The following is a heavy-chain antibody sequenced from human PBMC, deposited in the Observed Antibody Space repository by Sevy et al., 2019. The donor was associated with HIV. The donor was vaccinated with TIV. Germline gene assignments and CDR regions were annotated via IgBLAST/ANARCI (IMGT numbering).Heavy chain of an antibody. CDR3: ARDGGINSGSYLNFDY. D-gene: IGHD1-26*01. J-gene: IGHJ4*02. Sequence: GGSLRLSCAASGFTFSSYSMNWVRQAPGKGLEWVSSISSSSSDIYYANSVKGRFTISRDNAKNSLYLQMNSLRAEDTAVYYCARDGGINSGSYLNFDYWGQGTLVTVSS. CDR2: ISSSSSDI. CDR1: GFTFSSYS. V-gene: IGHV3-21*01.